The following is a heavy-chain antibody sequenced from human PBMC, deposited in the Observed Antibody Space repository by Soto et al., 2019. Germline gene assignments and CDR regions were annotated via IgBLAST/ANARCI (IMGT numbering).Heavy chain of an antibody. D-gene: IGHD3-10*01. J-gene: IGHJ5*02. V-gene: IGHV4-59*01. Sequence: PSETLSLTCTVSGGSISSYYWSWIRQPPGKGLEWIGYIYYSGSTNYNPSLKSRVTISVDTSKNQFSLKLSSVTAADTAVYYCARGVTMVRGVIITGPWFDPWGQGTLVTVSS. CDR2: IYYSGST. CDR1: GGSISSYY. CDR3: ARGVTMVRGVIITGPWFDP.